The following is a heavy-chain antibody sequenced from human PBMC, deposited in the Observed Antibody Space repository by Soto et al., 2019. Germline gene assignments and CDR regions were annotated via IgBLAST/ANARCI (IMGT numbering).Heavy chain of an antibody. CDR2: ISAYNGNT. CDR1: GYTFTSYG. Sequence: QVQLVQSGAEVKKPGASVKVSCKASGYTFTSYGISWVRQAPGQVLDGMGWISAYNGNTNDAEKLQGRVTMTTDTSTSTAYMELRSLRTDDTAVYYCARASGSSYWFDPWGQGTLVTVSS. CDR3: ARASGSSYWFDP. V-gene: IGHV1-18*01. J-gene: IGHJ5*02. D-gene: IGHD1-26*01.